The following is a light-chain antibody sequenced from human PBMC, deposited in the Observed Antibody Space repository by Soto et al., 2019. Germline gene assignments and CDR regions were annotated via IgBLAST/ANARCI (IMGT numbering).Light chain of an antibody. Sequence: AIQMTQSPSSLSAPVGDRVTITCRASQGIRNDLGWYQQKPGKAPKLLVYAASSLQSGVPSRFSGSGSGTDFTLTISSLQPEDFATYYCLQDYNYLLTFGGGTKVEIK. CDR3: LQDYNYLLT. CDR2: AAS. J-gene: IGKJ4*01. CDR1: QGIRND. V-gene: IGKV1-6*01.